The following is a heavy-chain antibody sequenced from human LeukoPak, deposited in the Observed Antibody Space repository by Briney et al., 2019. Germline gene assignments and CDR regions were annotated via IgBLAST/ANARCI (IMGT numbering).Heavy chain of an antibody. CDR1: GYTFTSCY. J-gene: IGHJ4*02. CDR3: ASSLYGSGSYYPPAFDY. Sequence: ASVKVSCKASGYTFTSCYMHWVRQAPGQGLEWMGIINPSGGSTSYAQKFQGRVTMTRDTSTSTVYMELSSLRSEDTAVYYCASSLYGSGSYYPPAFDYWGQGTLVTVSS. CDR2: INPSGGST. D-gene: IGHD3-10*01. V-gene: IGHV1-46*01.